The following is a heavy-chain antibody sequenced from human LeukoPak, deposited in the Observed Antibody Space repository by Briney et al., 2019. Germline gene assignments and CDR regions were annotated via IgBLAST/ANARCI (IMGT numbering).Heavy chain of an antibody. D-gene: IGHD5-24*01. V-gene: IGHV4-34*01. Sequence: SETLSLTCAVYGGSFSGYYWSWIRQLPGKGLEWIGEINHSGSTNYNPSLKSRVTISVDTSKNQFSLKLSSVTAADTAVYYCARGEMDDAFDIWGQGTMVTVSS. CDR3: ARGEMDDAFDI. J-gene: IGHJ3*02. CDR1: GGSFSGYY. CDR2: INHSGST.